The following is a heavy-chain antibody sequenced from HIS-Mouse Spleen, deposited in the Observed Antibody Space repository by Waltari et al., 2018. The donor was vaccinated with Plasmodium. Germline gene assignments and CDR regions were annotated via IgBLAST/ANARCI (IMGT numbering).Heavy chain of an antibody. V-gene: IGHV4-39*07. J-gene: IGHJ4*02. CDR1: GGSISSSSYS. D-gene: IGHD1-7*01. CDR2: IYYSGST. Sequence: QLQLQESGPGLVKPSETLSITCTVSGGSISSSSYSWGWIRQPPGKGLEWIGSIYYSGSTYYNPSLKSRVTISVDTSKNQFSLKLSSVTAADTAVYYCARDRITGTSYFDYWGQGTLVTVSS. CDR3: ARDRITGTSYFDY.